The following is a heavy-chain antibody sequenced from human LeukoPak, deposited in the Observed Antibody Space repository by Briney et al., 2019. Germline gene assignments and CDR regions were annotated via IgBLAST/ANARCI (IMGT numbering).Heavy chain of an antibody. D-gene: IGHD4-23*01. CDR2: IYYSGST. Sequence: PSETLSLTCTVSGGSISSSSYYWGWIRQPPGKGLEWIGSIYYSGSTYYNPSLKSRVTISVDTSKNQFSLKLSSVTAADTAVYYCARRFRCGGNPTPDYWGQGTLVTVSS. V-gene: IGHV4-39*01. J-gene: IGHJ4*02. CDR1: GGSISSSSYY. CDR3: ARRFRCGGNPTPDY.